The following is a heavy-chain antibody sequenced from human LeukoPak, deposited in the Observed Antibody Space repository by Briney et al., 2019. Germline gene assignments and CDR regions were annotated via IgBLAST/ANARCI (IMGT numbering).Heavy chain of an antibody. D-gene: IGHD5-12*01. CDR1: GYTFTSYS. V-gene: IGHV1-2*02. J-gene: IGHJ4*02. CDR2: INPNSGGT. Sequence: ASVKVSCKASGYTFTSYSFSWVRQAPGQGLEWMGWINPNSGGTNYAQKFQGRVTMTRDTSISTAYMELSRLRSDDTAVYYCARRKIVATHYDYWGQGTLVTVSS. CDR3: ARRKIVATHYDY.